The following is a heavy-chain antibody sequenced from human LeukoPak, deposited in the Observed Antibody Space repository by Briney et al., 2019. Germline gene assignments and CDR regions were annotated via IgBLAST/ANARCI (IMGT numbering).Heavy chain of an antibody. Sequence: PSETLSLTCAVYGGSFSGYYWSWIRQPPGKGLEWIGRIYTSGSTNYNPSLKSRVTISVDTSKNQFSLKLSSVTAADTAVYYCAREGVIGVFDYWGQGTLVTVSS. CDR1: GGSFSGYY. D-gene: IGHD3-10*01. J-gene: IGHJ4*02. V-gene: IGHV4-4*08. CDR2: IYTSGST. CDR3: AREGVIGVFDY.